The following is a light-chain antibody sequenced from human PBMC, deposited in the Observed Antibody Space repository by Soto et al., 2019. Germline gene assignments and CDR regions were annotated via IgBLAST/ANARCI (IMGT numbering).Light chain of an antibody. Sequence: EVVLTQSPGTLSLSPGERATLSCRASQSVSNNYLAWYQQKPGQAPKLLIFGSSDIATGIPDRFSSSGSGTDFTLTTGSLEHEDFAVYYCQQYGSSPPDTFGQGTKLDIK. V-gene: IGKV3-20*01. J-gene: IGKJ2*01. CDR1: QSVSNNY. CDR3: QQYGSSPPDT. CDR2: GSS.